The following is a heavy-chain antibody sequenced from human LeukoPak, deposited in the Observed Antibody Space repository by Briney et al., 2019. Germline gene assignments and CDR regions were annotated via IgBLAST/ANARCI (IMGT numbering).Heavy chain of an antibody. V-gene: IGHV3-30*04. CDR2: ISYDGSNK. CDR3: ARDKRGYYGSGTLFDY. D-gene: IGHD3-10*01. CDR1: GFTFSSYA. J-gene: IGHJ4*02. Sequence: PGRSLRLSCAASGFTFSSYAMHWVRQVPGKGLEWVAVISYDGSNKYYADSVKGRFTISRDNAKNSLYLQMNSLRAEDTAVYYCARDKRGYYGSGTLFDYWGQGTLVTVSS.